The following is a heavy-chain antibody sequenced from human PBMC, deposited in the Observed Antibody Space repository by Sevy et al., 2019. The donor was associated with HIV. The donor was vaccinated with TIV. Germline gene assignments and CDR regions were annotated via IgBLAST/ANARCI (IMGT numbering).Heavy chain of an antibody. CDR2: IKQDGSEK. D-gene: IGHD6-6*01. J-gene: IGHJ6*02. CDR3: ARDGDSSSSGSDYYYYGMDV. V-gene: IGHV3-7*01. CDR1: GFTFSSYW. Sequence: GGSLRLSCAASGFTFSSYWMSWVHQAPGKGLEWVANIKQDGSEKYYVDSVKGRFTISRDNAKNSLYLQMNSLRAEDTAVYYCARDGDSSSSGSDYYYYGMDVWGQGTTVTVSS.